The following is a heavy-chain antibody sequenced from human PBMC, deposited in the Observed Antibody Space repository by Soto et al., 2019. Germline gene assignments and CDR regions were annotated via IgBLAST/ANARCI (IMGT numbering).Heavy chain of an antibody. CDR2: IYHSGST. J-gene: IGHJ4*02. CDR3: ASFIAAVEHYFDY. D-gene: IGHD6-13*01. V-gene: IGHV4-4*02. Sequence: PSETLSLTCAVSGGSISSSHWGSWVRQPPGKGLEWIGEIYHSGSTNYNPSLKRRVTISVDKSKNQFSLKLSSVTAADTAVYYCASFIAAVEHYFDYWGQGTLVTVSS. CDR1: GGSISSSHW.